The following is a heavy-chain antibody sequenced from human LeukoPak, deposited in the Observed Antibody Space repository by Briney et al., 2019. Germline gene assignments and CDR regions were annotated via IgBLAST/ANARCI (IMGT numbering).Heavy chain of an antibody. CDR1: GYTFTGYY. CDR3: ASDIVVVVARSSGGY. J-gene: IGHJ4*02. V-gene: IGHV1-69*04. D-gene: IGHD2-15*01. Sequence: ASVKVSCKASGYTFTGYYMHWVRQAPGQGLEWMGRIIPILGIANYAQKFQGRVTITADKSTSTAYMELSSLRSEDTAVYYCASDIVVVVARSSGGYWGQGTLVTVSS. CDR2: IIPILGIA.